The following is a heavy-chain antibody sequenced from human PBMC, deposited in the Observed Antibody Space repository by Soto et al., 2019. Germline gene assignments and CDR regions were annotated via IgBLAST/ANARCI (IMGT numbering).Heavy chain of an antibody. CDR2: ISSDSTYI. D-gene: IGHD2-15*01. CDR3: ARGGLVVVGAATHPLDY. J-gene: IGHJ4*01. V-gene: IGHV3-21*01. Sequence: EVQLMESGGGLVKPGGSLRLSCADSGFTFGSHSMFWVRQAPGKGLEWVSSISSDSTYIFYADSVKGRFAISRDNAKNSLYLQMDSLKAEDTAVYYCARGGLVVVGAATHPLDYWGHGTLVTVSS. CDR1: GFTFGSHS.